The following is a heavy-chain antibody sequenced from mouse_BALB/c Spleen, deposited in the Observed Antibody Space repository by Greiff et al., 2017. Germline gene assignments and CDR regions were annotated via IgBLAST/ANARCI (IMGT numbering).Heavy chain of an antibody. J-gene: IGHJ4*01. CDR3: ATSFDYAMDY. CDR1: GFTFSDYY. Sequence: EVHLVESGGGLVKPGGSLKLSCAASGFTFSDYYMYWVRQTPEKRLEWVATISDGGSYTYYPDSVKGRFTISRDNAKNNLYLQMSSLKSEDTAMYYCATSFDYAMDYWGQGTSVTVAS. CDR2: ISDGGSYT. V-gene: IGHV5-4*02.